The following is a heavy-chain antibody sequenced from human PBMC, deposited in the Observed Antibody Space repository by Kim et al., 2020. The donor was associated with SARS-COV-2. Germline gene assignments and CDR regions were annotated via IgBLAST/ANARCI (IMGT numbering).Heavy chain of an antibody. V-gene: IGHV3-30*04. Sequence: GGSLRLSCAASGFTFSSYAMHWVRQAPGKGLEWVAVISYDGSNKYYADSVKGRFTISRDNSKNTLYLQMNSLRAEDTAVYYCARDRYDYVWGSYRPDGM. D-gene: IGHD3-16*02. J-gene: IGHJ6*01. CDR1: GFTFSSYA. CDR3: ARDRYDYVWGSYRPDGM. CDR2: ISYDGSNK.